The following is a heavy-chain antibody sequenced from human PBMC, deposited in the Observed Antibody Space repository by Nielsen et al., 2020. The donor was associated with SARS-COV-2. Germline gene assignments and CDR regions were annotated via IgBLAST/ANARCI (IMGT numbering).Heavy chain of an antibody. CDR3: AREGTGYSNGWFSDY. CDR1: GYTFTSYA. D-gene: IGHD6-19*01. J-gene: IGHJ4*02. Sequence: ASVKVSCKASGYTFTSYAMHWVRQAPGQRLEWMGWINAGNGNTKYSQKFQGRVTITRDTSASTAYMELSSLRSEGTAVYFCAREGTGYSNGWFSDYWGQGTLVTVSS. V-gene: IGHV1-3*01. CDR2: INAGNGNT.